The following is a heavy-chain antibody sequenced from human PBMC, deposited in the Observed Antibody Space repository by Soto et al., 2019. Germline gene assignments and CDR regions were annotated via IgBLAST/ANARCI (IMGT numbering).Heavy chain of an antibody. V-gene: IGHV4-34*01. D-gene: IGHD3-10*01. CDR1: GGSFSGYY. CDR3: ASAVVRARLSV. J-gene: IGHJ6*02. Sequence: QVQLQQWGAGLLKPSETLSLTCAVYGGSFSGYYWSWIRQPPGKGLEWIGEINHSGSTNYNPSLKSRVTISVDTSKTQFSLKLSSVTAADTAVYYCASAVVRARLSVWGQGTTVTVSS. CDR2: INHSGST.